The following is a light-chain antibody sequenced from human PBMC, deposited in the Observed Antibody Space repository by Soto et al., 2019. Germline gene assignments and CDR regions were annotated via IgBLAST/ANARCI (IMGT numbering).Light chain of an antibody. CDR2: GAS. V-gene: IGKV3-20*01. CDR3: QQYGSSPPLT. Sequence: EIVLTQSPGTLSLSPWEIATLSCRASQSVSNNYLAWYQQKPGQAPRLLIYGASSRATGIPDRFSGSGSGTDFTLTISRLEPEDFAVYYCQQYGSSPPLTFGGGTKVDIK. J-gene: IGKJ4*01. CDR1: QSVSNNY.